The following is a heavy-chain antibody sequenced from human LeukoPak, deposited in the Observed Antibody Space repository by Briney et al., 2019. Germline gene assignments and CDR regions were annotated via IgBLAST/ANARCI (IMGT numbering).Heavy chain of an antibody. CDR2: INHSGST. D-gene: IGHD2-2*01. CDR1: GGSFSGYY. V-gene: IGHV4-34*01. J-gene: IGHJ5*02. Sequence: PSETLSLTCAVYGGSFSGYYWSWIRQPPGKGLEWIGEINHSGSTNYNPSLKSRVTISVDTSKNQFPLKLSSVTAADTAVYYCARGTLYCSSTSCYSTQRYRRQTNWFDPWGQGTLVTVSS. CDR3: ARGTLYCSSTSCYSTQRYRRQTNWFDP.